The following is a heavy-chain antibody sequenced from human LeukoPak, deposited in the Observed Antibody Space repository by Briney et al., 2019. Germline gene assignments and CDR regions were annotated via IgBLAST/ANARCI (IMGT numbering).Heavy chain of an antibody. CDR3: ARCSPGDSSNFYAVLQY. CDR2: IIPVFGTT. D-gene: IGHD3-22*01. CDR1: GGTFSSYA. V-gene: IGHV1-69*06. Sequence: SVKVSCKASGGTFSSYAISWVRLTPGQGLEWLGGIIPVFGTTTYAQKFQAKVTMTADKSTNTAYLEISSLTSDDTAVYYCARCSPGDSSNFYAVLQYWGQGTQVTVST. J-gene: IGHJ4*02.